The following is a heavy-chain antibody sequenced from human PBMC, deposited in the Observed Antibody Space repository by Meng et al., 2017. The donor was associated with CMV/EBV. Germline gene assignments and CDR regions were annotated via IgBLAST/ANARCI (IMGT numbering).Heavy chain of an antibody. CDR3: ARERGATGFDY. CDR1: GFTFSSYA. J-gene: IGHJ4*02. Sequence: SWPASGFTFSSYAMHCVRQAPGKGLEWVAVISYDGSNTYYADSVKGRFTISRDNSKNTLYLQMNSLRAEDTAVYYCARERGATGFDYWGQGTLVTVSS. CDR2: ISYDGSNT. D-gene: IGHD1-26*01. V-gene: IGHV3-30-3*01.